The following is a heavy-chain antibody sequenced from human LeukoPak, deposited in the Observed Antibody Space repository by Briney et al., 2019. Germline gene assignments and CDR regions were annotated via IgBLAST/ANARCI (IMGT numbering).Heavy chain of an antibody. D-gene: IGHD3-3*01. CDR3: AKEGGFWSGLVVEGYMDV. J-gene: IGHJ6*03. CDR1: GFTFSSYA. CDR2: ISGSGGST. Sequence: GGSLRLSCAASGFTFSSYAMSWVRQAPGKGLEWVSAISGSGGSTYYADSVKGRFTISRDNSKNTLYLQMNSLRAEDTAVYYCAKEGGFWSGLVVEGYMDVWGKGTTVTVSS. V-gene: IGHV3-23*01.